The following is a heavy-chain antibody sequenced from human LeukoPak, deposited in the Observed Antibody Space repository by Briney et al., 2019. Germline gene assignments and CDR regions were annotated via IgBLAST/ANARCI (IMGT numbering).Heavy chain of an antibody. CDR1: GFTFTNYW. V-gene: IGHV3-7*01. J-gene: IGHJ4*02. D-gene: IGHD6-19*01. Sequence: GGSLRLSCAASGFTFTNYWMRWVRQAPGKGREGVPCIKQDGSETKYVASVHGRFTISRHNANKSLYLYMNNVRAEDTAVYFCARDPAAWQVPIDYWGQGTLVTVSS. CDR2: IKQDGSET. CDR3: ARDPAAWQVPIDY.